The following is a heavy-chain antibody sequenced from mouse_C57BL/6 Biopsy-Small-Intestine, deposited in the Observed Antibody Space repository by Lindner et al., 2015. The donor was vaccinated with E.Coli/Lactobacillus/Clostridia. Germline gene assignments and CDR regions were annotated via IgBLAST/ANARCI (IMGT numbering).Heavy chain of an antibody. CDR3: ARNWDWYFDV. Sequence: VQLQESGPGLVKPSQTVFLTCTVTGISITTGNYRWSWIRQFSGNKLEWIGYIYYSGTITYNPSLTSRTTITRDTPRNQFFLEMNSLTAEDTATYYCARNWDWYFDVWGTGTTVTVSS. CDR1: GISITTGNYR. V-gene: IGHV3-5*01. CDR2: IYYSGTI. J-gene: IGHJ1*03. D-gene: IGHD4-1*01.